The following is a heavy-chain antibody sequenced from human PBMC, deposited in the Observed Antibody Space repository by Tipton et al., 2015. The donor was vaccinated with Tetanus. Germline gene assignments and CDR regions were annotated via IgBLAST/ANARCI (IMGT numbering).Heavy chain of an antibody. V-gene: IGHV4-34*01. D-gene: IGHD3-10*01. J-gene: IGHJ5*02. Sequence: GLVKPSETLSLTCTVSGGSFSLYYWNWVRQSPGKGLEWIGEISHSGSSSYSPSLKSRVTISVDTSKNQFSLRLRSVAAADTAVYSCAGSLVRWYEPWGRGTLVTVSS. CDR3: AGSLVRWYEP. CDR2: ISHSGSS. CDR1: GGSFSLYY.